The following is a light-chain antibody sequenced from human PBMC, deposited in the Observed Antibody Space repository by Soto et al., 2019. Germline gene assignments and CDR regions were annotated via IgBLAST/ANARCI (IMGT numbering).Light chain of an antibody. J-gene: IGKJ5*01. CDR3: QKYDGAPWT. CDR1: QDISIY. Sequence: DIQMTQSPSSLSASVGDRVTITCRASQDISIYLACFQQKPGKLPKVLIYAASTLQSGVPSRFSGSRSGTDFTLTISSLQPEDVATYYCQKYDGAPWTFGQGTRLEIK. V-gene: IGKV1-27*01. CDR2: AAS.